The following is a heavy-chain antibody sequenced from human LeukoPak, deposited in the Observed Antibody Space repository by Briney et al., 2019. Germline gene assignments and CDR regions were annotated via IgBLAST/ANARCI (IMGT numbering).Heavy chain of an antibody. CDR3: ATSSSRWYYFDY. J-gene: IGHJ4*02. CDR2: ISAYNGNT. CDR1: GYTFTSYG. D-gene: IGHD6-13*01. Sequence: GASVKVSCKASGYTFTSYGIRWVRQAPGQGLEWMGWISAYNGNTNYAQKLQGRVTMTTDTSTSKAYMELRSLRSDDTAVYYCATSSSRWYYFDYWGQGTLVTVSS. V-gene: IGHV1-18*04.